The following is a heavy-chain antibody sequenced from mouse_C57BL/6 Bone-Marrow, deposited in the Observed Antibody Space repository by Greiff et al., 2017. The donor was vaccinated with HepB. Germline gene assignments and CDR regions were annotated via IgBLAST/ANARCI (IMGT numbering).Heavy chain of an antibody. D-gene: IGHD4-1*02. CDR1: GFNIKDDY. Sequence: EVQLQQSGAELVRPGASVKLSCTASGFNIKDDYMHWVKQRPEQGLEWIGWIEPENGDTEYASKFQGKATITADTSSNTAYLQLSSMTSEDTAVYYCTTSQLGEDYFDYWGQGTTLTVSS. J-gene: IGHJ2*01. V-gene: IGHV14-4*01. CDR2: IEPENGDT. CDR3: TTSQLGEDYFDY.